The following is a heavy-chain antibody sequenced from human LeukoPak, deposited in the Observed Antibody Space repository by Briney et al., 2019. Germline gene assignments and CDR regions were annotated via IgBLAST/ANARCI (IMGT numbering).Heavy chain of an antibody. CDR2: IYYSGST. CDR3: AREGSRFGELLAFDY. CDR1: GGSISSGDYY. J-gene: IGHJ4*02. D-gene: IGHD3-10*01. V-gene: IGHV4-30-4*01. Sequence: SQTLSLTCTVSGGSISSGDYYCSWIRQPPGKGLEWIGYIYYSGSTYYNPSLKSRVTISVDTSKNQFSLKLSSVTAADTAVYYCAREGSRFGELLAFDYWGQGNLVTVSS.